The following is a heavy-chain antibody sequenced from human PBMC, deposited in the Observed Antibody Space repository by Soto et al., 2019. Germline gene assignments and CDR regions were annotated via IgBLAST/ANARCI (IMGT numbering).Heavy chain of an antibody. D-gene: IGHD1-1*01. CDR3: ATEKVGTTFFDN. CDR1: GFAISRGYY. Sequence: SETLSLTCNVSGFAISRGYYWSWVRQTPGKGLEWIGSIYPSVSSYHNPSLETRLTLSIDTSKNQFTLKLASVTAADTALYYCATEKVGTTFFDNWGQGTQVTVSS. V-gene: IGHV4-38-2*02. J-gene: IGHJ4*02. CDR2: IYPSVSS.